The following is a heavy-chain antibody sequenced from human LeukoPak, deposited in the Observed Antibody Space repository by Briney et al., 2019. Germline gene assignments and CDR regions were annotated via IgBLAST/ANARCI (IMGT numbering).Heavy chain of an antibody. Sequence: GRSLRLSCAASGFTFSSYAMHWVRQAPGKGLEWVAVISYDGSNKYYADSVKGRFTISRDNSKNTLYLQMNSLRAEDTAVYYCAREPVAPPYYHGMDVWGQGTTVTVSS. CDR3: AREPVAPPYYHGMDV. V-gene: IGHV3-30-3*01. CDR2: ISYDGSNK. J-gene: IGHJ6*02. D-gene: IGHD6-19*01. CDR1: GFTFSSYA.